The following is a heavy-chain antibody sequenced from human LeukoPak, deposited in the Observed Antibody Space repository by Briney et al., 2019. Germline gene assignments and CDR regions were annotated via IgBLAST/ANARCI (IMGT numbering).Heavy chain of an antibody. CDR3: ARETDGYMYY. V-gene: IGHV1-18*01. J-gene: IGHJ4*02. Sequence: ASVKVSCKASGYTFTSYGISWVRQAPGQGLEWMGWISTYNANTNSAQKLQGRVTMTTDTSTSTAYMELRSLRSDDTAVYYCARETDGYMYYWGQGTLVTVSS. CDR2: ISTYNANT. CDR1: GYTFTSYG. D-gene: IGHD5-24*01.